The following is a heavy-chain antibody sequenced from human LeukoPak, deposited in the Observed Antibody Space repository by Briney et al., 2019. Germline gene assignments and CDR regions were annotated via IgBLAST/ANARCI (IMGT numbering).Heavy chain of an antibody. Sequence: GGSLRLSCAASGFTFSSYSMNWVRQAPGKGLEWVSYISSSSSTIYYADSVKGRFTISRDNAKNSLYLQMNSLRAEDTAVYYCARAYYDFWSGAVDAFDIWGQGTMVTVSS. CDR1: GFTFSSYS. V-gene: IGHV3-48*01. J-gene: IGHJ3*02. D-gene: IGHD3-3*01. CDR3: ARAYYDFWSGAVDAFDI. CDR2: ISSSSSTI.